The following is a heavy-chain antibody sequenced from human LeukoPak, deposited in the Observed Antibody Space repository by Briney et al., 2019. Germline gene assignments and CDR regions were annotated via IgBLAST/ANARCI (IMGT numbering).Heavy chain of an antibody. CDR2: INPSGGST. V-gene: IGHV1-46*01. CDR1: GYTFTSHY. Sequence: GASVKVSCKASGYTFTSHYMHWVRQTPGQGLEWMGIINPSGGSTSYAQKFQGRVTMTRDTSTSTVYMELSSLRSEDTAVYYCARGEVPTYYYDSSGYWIFDYWGQGTLVTVSS. D-gene: IGHD3-22*01. CDR3: ARGEVPTYYYDSSGYWIFDY. J-gene: IGHJ4*02.